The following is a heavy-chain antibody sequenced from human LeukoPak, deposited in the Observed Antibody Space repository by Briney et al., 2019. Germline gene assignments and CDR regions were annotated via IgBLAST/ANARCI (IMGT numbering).Heavy chain of an antibody. CDR2: FDPEDGET. D-gene: IGHD3-22*01. V-gene: IGHV1-24*01. Sequence: ASVTVSCKVSGYTLTELSMHWVRQAPGKGLEWMGGFDPEDGETIYAQKFQGRVTMTEDTSTDTAYMELSSLRSEDTAVYYCAPLFDSSGYYLITPLYYWGQGTLVTVSS. CDR1: GYTLTELS. CDR3: APLFDSSGYYLITPLYY. J-gene: IGHJ4*02.